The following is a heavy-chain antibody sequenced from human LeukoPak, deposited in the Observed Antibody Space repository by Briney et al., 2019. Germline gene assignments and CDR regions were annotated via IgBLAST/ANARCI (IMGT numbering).Heavy chain of an antibody. CDR2: ISSSSSYI. J-gene: IGHJ6*02. V-gene: IGHV3-21*01. D-gene: IGHD2-2*02. CDR1: GFTFSSYS. Sequence: GGSLRLSCAASGFTFSSYSMNWVRQAPGKGLEWVSSISSSSSYIYYVDSVKGRFTISRDNAKNSLYPQMNSLRAEDTAVYYCARVPAAILLTTYGMDVWGQGTTVTVSS. CDR3: ARVPAAILLTTYGMDV.